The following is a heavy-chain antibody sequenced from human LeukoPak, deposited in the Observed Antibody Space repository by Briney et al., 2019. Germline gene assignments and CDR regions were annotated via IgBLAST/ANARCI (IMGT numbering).Heavy chain of an antibody. CDR1: GFTFSSYW. J-gene: IGHJ6*03. Sequence: AGGSLRLSCAASGFTFSSYWMSWVRQAPGKGLEWVANIKQDRSEKYYVDSVKGRFTISRDNAKNSLYLQMNSLRAEDTAVYYCARENGDYDYYYYYMDVWGKGTTVTVSS. CDR3: ARENGDYDYYYYYMDV. CDR2: IKQDRSEK. V-gene: IGHV3-7*01. D-gene: IGHD4-17*01.